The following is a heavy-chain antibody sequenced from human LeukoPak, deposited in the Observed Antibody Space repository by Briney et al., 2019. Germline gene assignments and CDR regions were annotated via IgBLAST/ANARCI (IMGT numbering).Heavy chain of an antibody. CDR2: IYSSVST. CDR3: ARCSGNGYDYSWFDP. D-gene: IGHD5-12*01. V-gene: IGHV4-4*07. CDR1: GDSLSTYY. Sequence: SEPLSLTCTVSGDSLSTYYWSWIRQPAGKGLEWIGRIYSSVSTNYTPSLKSRVTMSVDTSKSQFSLKLSSVTAADTAVYYCARCSGNGYDYSWFDPWGQGTLVTASS. J-gene: IGHJ5*02.